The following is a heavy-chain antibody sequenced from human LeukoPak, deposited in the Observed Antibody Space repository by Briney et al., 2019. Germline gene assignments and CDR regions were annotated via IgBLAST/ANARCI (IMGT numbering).Heavy chain of an antibody. Sequence: GGSLRLSCAASGFTFSSYAMTWVRRSPGKGLQCVSSVSGSGGSTYYADSVKGRFTISRGNSKNTLYLQMNTLRAEDTAVYYCAREYGSGSYYYDYWGQGTLVTVSS. D-gene: IGHD3-10*01. CDR3: AREYGSGSYYYDY. CDR1: GFTFSSYA. V-gene: IGHV3-23*01. J-gene: IGHJ4*02. CDR2: VSGSGGST.